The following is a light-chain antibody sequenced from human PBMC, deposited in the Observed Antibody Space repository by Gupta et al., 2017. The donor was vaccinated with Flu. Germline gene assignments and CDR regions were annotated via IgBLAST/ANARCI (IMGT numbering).Light chain of an antibody. CDR1: SIRKNY. J-gene: IGLJ2*01. V-gene: IGLV3-19*01. CDR2: DKN. CDR3: NARESNDNNEAV. Sequence: GDSIRKNYASWYQQKPGEAPLLVIYDKNNRRSGSADRCSGSSKGNTASLTITGGQAEEEADYYCNARESNDNNEAVFGGGTKLTVL.